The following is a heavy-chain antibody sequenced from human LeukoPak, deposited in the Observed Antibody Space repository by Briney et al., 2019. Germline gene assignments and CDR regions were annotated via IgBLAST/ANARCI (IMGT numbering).Heavy chain of an antibody. CDR3: ARADLFYGGGFDY. V-gene: IGHV4-59*01. Sequence: PSETLSLTCSVSGGSLSIYYWSWIRQPPGKGLEWIGHIYHSGSTSYNPSLKSRVTISVDTSKNQLSLKLTSVTPMDTAVYYCARADLFYGGGFDYWGQGTLVTISS. J-gene: IGHJ4*02. D-gene: IGHD4-23*01. CDR1: GGSLSIYY. CDR2: IYHSGST.